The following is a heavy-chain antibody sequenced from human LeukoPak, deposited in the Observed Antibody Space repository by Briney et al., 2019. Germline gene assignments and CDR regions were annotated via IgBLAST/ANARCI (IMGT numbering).Heavy chain of an antibody. V-gene: IGHV4-31*03. CDR3: AGGYYGSGIDY. CDR1: GGSISSGGYY. D-gene: IGHD3-10*01. Sequence: PSQTLSLTCTVSGGSISSGGYYWSWIRQHPGKGLEWIGYIYYSGSTNYNPSLKSRVTISVDTSKNQFSLKLSSVTAADTAVYYCAGGYYGSGIDYWGQGTLVTVSS. CDR2: IYYSGST. J-gene: IGHJ4*02.